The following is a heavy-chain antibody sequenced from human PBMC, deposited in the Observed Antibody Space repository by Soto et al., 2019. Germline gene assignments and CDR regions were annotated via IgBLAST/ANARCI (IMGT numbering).Heavy chain of an antibody. D-gene: IGHD1-1*01. Sequence: LRLSCAASGFTFNSYSMNWVRQAPGKGLEWVSSISSSSTFIYDADSVKGRFSISRDNAKNSLFLQMNSLRAEDTAVYFCARGRPTGYSYYGMDVWGQGTTVTVSS. CDR2: ISSSSTFI. CDR3: ARGRPTGYSYYGMDV. V-gene: IGHV3-21*01. CDR1: GFTFNSYS. J-gene: IGHJ6*02.